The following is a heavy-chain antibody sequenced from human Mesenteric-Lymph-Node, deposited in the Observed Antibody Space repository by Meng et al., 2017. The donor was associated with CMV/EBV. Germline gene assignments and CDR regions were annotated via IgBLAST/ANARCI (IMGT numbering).Heavy chain of an antibody. CDR2: IRAKRNDYAT. J-gene: IGHJ4*02. V-gene: IGHV3-73*01. Sequence: GESLKISCAASGFTFTGSAMHWVRQAPGKGLEWVGRIRAKRNDYATSYAASVKGRFTISRDDSKKATYLQMNSLKTDDTAMYYCTGGFTGTIGTPDYWGQGTLVTVSS. CDR3: TGGFTGTIGTPDY. CDR1: GFTFTGSA. D-gene: IGHD1-1*01.